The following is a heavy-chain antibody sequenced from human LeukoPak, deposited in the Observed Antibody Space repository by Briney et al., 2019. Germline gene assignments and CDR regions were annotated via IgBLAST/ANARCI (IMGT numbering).Heavy chain of an antibody. CDR3: ASTLLGRYYDSRTYGMDV. Sequence: SETLSLTCTVSGGSISSYYWSWIRQPPGKGLEWIGYIYYSGSTNYNPSLKSRVTISVDTSKNQFSPKLSSVTAADTAVYYCASTLLGRYYDSRTYGMDVWGQGTTVTVSS. V-gene: IGHV4-59*01. J-gene: IGHJ6*02. CDR1: GGSISSYY. D-gene: IGHD3-22*01. CDR2: IYYSGST.